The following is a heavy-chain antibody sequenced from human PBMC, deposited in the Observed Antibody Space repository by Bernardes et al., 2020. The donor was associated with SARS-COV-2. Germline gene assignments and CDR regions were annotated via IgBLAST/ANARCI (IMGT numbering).Heavy chain of an antibody. Sequence: ASVKVSCKASGYTFSDYYIPWLRQAPGQGFEWMGWISPKSGATNYAQKFQGRVTMTRDTSITTDYLELSRLRSDDTAVYYCARTFYYDRGGDSVFDQWGQGARVTGSS. J-gene: IGHJ4*02. V-gene: IGHV1-2*02. CDR1: GYTFSDYY. D-gene: IGHD2-21*01. CDR3: ARTFYYDRGGDSVFDQ. CDR2: ISPKSGAT.